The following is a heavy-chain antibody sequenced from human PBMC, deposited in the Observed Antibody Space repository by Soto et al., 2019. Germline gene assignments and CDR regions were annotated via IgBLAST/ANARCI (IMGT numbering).Heavy chain of an antibody. CDR2: ISAYNGNT. Sequence: QVQLVQSGAEVKKPGASVKVSCKASGYTFSGYAMGWVRQAPGQGLEWMGWISAYNGNTDYAQKFQGRVTMTTDTSTSPAYMELRSLTSADTAVYYCARPFGDYGDYAWSLRYWGQGNLVTVSS. D-gene: IGHD4-17*01. J-gene: IGHJ4*02. CDR3: ARPFGDYGDYAWSLRY. V-gene: IGHV1-18*01. CDR1: GYTFSGYA.